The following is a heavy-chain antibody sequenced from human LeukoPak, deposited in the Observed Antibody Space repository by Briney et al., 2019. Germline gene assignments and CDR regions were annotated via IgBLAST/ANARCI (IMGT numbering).Heavy chain of an antibody. D-gene: IGHD6-13*01. CDR2: ISSSGSTI. J-gene: IGHJ4*02. V-gene: IGHV3-11*01. CDR1: GFTFSDYY. CDR3: ARDQRSSSLYSHY. Sequence: PGGSLRLSCAPSGFTFSDYYMSWIRQAPGEGLEWASDISSSGSTIYYADSVKGRFTISRDNAKNSLYLQMNSLRAEDTAVYYCARDQRSSSLYSHYWGQGTLVTVSS.